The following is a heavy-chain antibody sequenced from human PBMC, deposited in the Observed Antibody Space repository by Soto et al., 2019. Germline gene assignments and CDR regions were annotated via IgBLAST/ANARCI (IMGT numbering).Heavy chain of an antibody. CDR3: AREVRAIAVAGIFDY. D-gene: IGHD6-19*01. CDR2: ISSSSSYI. J-gene: IGHJ4*02. V-gene: IGHV3-21*01. Sequence: PGGSLRLSCVASGFTFSSYSMNWVRQAPGKGLEWVSSISSSSSYIYYADSVKGRFTISRDNAKNSLYLQMNSLRAEDTAVYYCAREVRAIAVAGIFDYWGQGTLVTVSS. CDR1: GFTFSSYS.